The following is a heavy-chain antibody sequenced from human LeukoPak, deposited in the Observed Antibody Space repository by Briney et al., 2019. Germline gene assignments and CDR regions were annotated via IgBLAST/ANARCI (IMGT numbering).Heavy chain of an antibody. CDR2: ISAHNGQT. CDR1: GYTFATYG. V-gene: IGHV1-18*01. J-gene: IGHJ4*02. CDR3: AKVVGDRIDY. Sequence: ASVKVSCKASGYTFATYGFCWVRQVPGQGLEWMGWISAHNGQTKSAQGFQDRVKMTTDTSTSTAYMELKSLTSDDTAVYYCAKVVGDRIDYWGQGTLVTVSS. D-gene: IGHD3-16*02.